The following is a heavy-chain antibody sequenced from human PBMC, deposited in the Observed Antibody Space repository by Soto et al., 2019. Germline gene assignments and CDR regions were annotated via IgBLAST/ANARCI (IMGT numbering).Heavy chain of an antibody. CDR3: ARDPPPPDY. Sequence: QVQLVQSGAEVKKPGASVKVSCKASGYTFASYAISWMRQAPGQGLEWMGWISAYNGNTNYAQKLQGRVTMTTDTSTSTASMELRRMRSDDTAVYYCARDPPPPDYWGQGTLVTSSS. CDR2: ISAYNGNT. J-gene: IGHJ4*02. CDR1: GYTFASYA. V-gene: IGHV1-18*01.